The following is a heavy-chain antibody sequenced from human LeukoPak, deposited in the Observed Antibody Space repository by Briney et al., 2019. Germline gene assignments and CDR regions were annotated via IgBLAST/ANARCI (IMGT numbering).Heavy chain of an antibody. V-gene: IGHV3-48*03. CDR2: ISSSGSTI. Sequence: PGGSLRLSCAASGFTFSSHEMNWVRQAPGKGLEWVSYISSSGSTIYYADSVKGRFTISRDNAKNSLYLQMNSLRAEDTAVYYCARSRGYSYGYIDPFDYWGQGTLVTVSS. J-gene: IGHJ4*02. D-gene: IGHD5-18*01. CDR1: GFTFSSHE. CDR3: ARSRGYSYGYIDPFDY.